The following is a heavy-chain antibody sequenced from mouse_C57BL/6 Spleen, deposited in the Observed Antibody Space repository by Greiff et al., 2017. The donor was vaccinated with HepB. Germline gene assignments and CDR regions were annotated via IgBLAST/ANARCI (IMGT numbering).Heavy chain of an antibody. CDR1: GYTFTDYN. J-gene: IGHJ4*01. D-gene: IGHD1-1*01. V-gene: IGHV1-22*01. CDR3: AMSPSVVATGYYAMDY. Sequence: VQLKQSGPELVKPGASVKMSCKASGYTFTDYNMHWVKQSHGKSLEWIGYINPNNGGTSYNQKFKGKATLTVNKSSSTAYMELRSLTSEDSAVYYCAMSPSVVATGYYAMDYWGQGASVTVSS. CDR2: INPNNGGT.